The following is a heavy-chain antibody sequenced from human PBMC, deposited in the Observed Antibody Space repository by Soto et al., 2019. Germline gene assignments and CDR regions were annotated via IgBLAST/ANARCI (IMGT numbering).Heavy chain of an antibody. J-gene: IGHJ3*01. CDR3: ATWHEREHAYDV. CDR1: GFTFGNYG. CDR2: ILYDGSDK. D-gene: IGHD1-1*01. Sequence: QVQLVESGGGVVQPGRSLRLSCAASGFTFGNYGMHWVRQPPGKGLEWMSSILYDGSDKYYADSVKGRFTISRDGSKTTVYLQMNDLRPDDTAVYYCATWHEREHAYDVWGQGTTVTVSS. V-gene: IGHV3-30*03.